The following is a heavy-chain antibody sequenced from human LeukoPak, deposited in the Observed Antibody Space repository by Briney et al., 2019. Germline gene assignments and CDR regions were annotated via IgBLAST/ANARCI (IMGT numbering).Heavy chain of an antibody. CDR1: GFTFRIHG. CDR3: ARDLSLVGLDD. J-gene: IGHJ4*02. CDR2: ICVSGIHT. V-gene: IGHV3-23*01. D-gene: IGHD2-15*01. Sequence: GGSLRLSCPASGFTFRIHGINWVRQAPGTGLEWVSAICVSGIHTYFADSVRGRFSISRDHSRNTLYLQMNRLRAGDTALYFCARDLSLVGLDDWGQGTLVTVSS.